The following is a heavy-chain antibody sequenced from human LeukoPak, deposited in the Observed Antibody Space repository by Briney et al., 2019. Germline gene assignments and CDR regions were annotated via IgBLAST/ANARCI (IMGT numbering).Heavy chain of an antibody. J-gene: IGHJ4*02. CDR2: IYTSGST. CDR3: ASGYGDYDY. D-gene: IGHD4-17*01. V-gene: IGHV4-4*07. CDR1: GVSLSSYY. Sequence: PSGTLSLTCTVSGVSLSSYYWSWIRQPPGKGLEWIWRIYTSGSTNYNPSLKSRVTISVDKSKNHFSLKLSSVTAADTAVYYCASGYGDYDYWGQGTLVTASS.